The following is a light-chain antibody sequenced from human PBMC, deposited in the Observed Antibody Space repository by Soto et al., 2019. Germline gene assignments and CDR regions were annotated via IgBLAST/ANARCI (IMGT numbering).Light chain of an antibody. V-gene: IGLV1-47*01. CDR2: RNN. Sequence: QSVRTQPPSASGTPGQRVTISCSLTSSNIGSNYVYWYQQLPGTAPKLLIYRNNQRPSGVPDRFSGSKSGTSASLAISGLRSEDEADYYCAAWDDSLSEVFGTGTKVTVL. J-gene: IGLJ1*01. CDR3: AAWDDSLSEV. CDR1: SSNIGSNY.